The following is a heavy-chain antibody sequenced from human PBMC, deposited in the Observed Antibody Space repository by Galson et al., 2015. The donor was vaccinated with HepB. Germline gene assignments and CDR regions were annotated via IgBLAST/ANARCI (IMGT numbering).Heavy chain of an antibody. D-gene: IGHD5-18*01. J-gene: IGHJ4*02. CDR3: ARGGYSYGHAFDY. Sequence: SLRLSCAASGFTFSSYGMHWVRQAPGKGLEWVAVIWYDGSNKYYADSVKGRFTISRDNSKNTLYLQMNSLRAEDTAVYYCARGGYSYGHAFDYWGQGTLVTVSS. V-gene: IGHV3-33*08. CDR2: IWYDGSNK. CDR1: GFTFSSYG.